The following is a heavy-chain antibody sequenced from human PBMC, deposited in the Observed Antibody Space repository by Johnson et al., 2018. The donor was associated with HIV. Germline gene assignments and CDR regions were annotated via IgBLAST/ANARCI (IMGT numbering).Heavy chain of an antibody. J-gene: IGHJ3*02. CDR3: ARDPAAAALRAFDI. Sequence: VQLVESGGGLVQRGGSLRLSCVASGVTVSNNYMIWVRQAPGQGLEWVSVIYRGGSTYQADPVKGRFTISRDNSKNTLFLQMTSLRAEDTAVYYCARDPAAAALRAFDIWGQGTMVTVSS. D-gene: IGHD6-13*01. CDR2: IYRGGST. CDR1: GVTVSNNY. V-gene: IGHV3-66*01.